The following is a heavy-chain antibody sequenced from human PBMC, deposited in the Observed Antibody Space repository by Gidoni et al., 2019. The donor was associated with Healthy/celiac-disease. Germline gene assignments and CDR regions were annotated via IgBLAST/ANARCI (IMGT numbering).Heavy chain of an antibody. D-gene: IGHD6-6*01. Sequence: QVQLQQWGAGLLKPSETLSLTCAVDGGSFSHYSWTWIRQPPGKGLEWIGEINHSGSTKYKSSLKSRVTILVDTSKKQFSLKLTSVTAADTAVYYCARRKAAARPDYYGMDVWGQGTTVTVSS. CDR1: GGSFSHYS. V-gene: IGHV4-34*01. CDR2: INHSGST. J-gene: IGHJ6*02. CDR3: ARRKAAARPDYYGMDV.